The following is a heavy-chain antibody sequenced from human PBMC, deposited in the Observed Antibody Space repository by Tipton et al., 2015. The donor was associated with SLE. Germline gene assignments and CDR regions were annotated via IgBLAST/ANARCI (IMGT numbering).Heavy chain of an antibody. CDR2: IYYSGST. J-gene: IGHJ2*01. D-gene: IGHD3-10*01. Sequence: TLSLTCTVSGGSISSYYWSWIRQPPRKGLEWIGYIYYSGSTNYNPSLKSRVTISVDTSKNQFSLKLSSVTAADTAVYYCARDPGNDQDYWYFDLWGRGTLVTVSS. V-gene: IGHV4-59*01. CDR3: ARDPGNDQDYWYFDL. CDR1: GGSISSYY.